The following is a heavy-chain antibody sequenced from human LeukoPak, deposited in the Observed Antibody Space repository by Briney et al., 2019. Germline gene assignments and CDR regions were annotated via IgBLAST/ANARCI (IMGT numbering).Heavy chain of an antibody. V-gene: IGHV3-9*01. CDR1: GFTFDDYA. D-gene: IGHD4-17*01. CDR2: ISWNSGSI. Sequence: PGGSLRLSCAASGFTFDDYAMHWVRQAPGKGLEWVSGISWNSGSIGYAGSVKGRFTISRDNAKNSLYLQMNSLGAEDTALYYCAKAYDYGDYFSHWYFDLWGRGTLVTVSS. CDR3: AKAYDYGDYFSHWYFDL. J-gene: IGHJ2*01.